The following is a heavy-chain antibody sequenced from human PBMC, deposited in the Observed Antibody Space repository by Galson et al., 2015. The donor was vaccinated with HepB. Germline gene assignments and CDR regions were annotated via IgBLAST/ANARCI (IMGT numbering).Heavy chain of an antibody. J-gene: IGHJ4*02. D-gene: IGHD6-6*01. CDR3: ARTDEYSSSGGLDY. CDR2: VHYSGST. CDR1: GASISSYY. Sequence: ETLSLTCTVSGASISSYYWTWIRQSPGKGLEWIGYVHYSGSTNYSPSLKSRVTISLDTSKNQFSLKLNSVTAADTAVYYCARTDEYSSSGGLDYWGQGTLVSVSS. V-gene: IGHV4-59*01.